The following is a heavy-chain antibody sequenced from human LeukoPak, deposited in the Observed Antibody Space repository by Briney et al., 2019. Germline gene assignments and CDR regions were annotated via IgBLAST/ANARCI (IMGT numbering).Heavy chain of an antibody. V-gene: IGHV4-38-2*01. CDR1: GYSISSGYC. Sequence: SETLSLTCAVSGYSISSGYCWGWIRQPPGKGLEWIGSIYHSGSTYYNPSLKSRVTISVDTSKNQFSLKLSSVTAADTAVYYCARVGASENIVVVPAAIGAFDIWGQGTMVTVSS. D-gene: IGHD2-2*02. CDR2: IYHSGST. CDR3: ARVGASENIVVVPAAIGAFDI. J-gene: IGHJ3*02.